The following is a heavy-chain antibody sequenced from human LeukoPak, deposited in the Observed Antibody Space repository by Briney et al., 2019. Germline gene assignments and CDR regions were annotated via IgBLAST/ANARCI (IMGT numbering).Heavy chain of an antibody. CDR3: AVPPTAFGELYFDY. V-gene: IGHV3-48*04. CDR2: ISSSSTI. D-gene: IGHD3-10*01. J-gene: IGHJ4*02. CDR1: GFTFSSYS. Sequence: PGGSLRLSCAASGFTFSSYSMNWVRQAPGKGLEWVSYISSSSTIYYADSVKGRFTISRDNAKNSLYLQMNSLRAEDTAVYYCAVPPTAFGELYFDYWGQGTLVTVSS.